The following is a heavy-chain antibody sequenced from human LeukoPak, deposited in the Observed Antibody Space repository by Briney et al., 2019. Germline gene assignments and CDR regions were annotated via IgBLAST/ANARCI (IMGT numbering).Heavy chain of an antibody. D-gene: IGHD2-21*01. CDR1: GASISSYY. CDR3: GRHFNSLGAIDI. Sequence: SETLSLTCTVSGASISSYYWSWIRQSPGKGLEWIGHIYYSGSTNYNPSLRSQVTISVDTSKNQFSLKLSSVTAADTAVYNCGRHFNSLGAIDIWGQGTMVTVSS. CDR2: IYYSGST. V-gene: IGHV4-59*08. J-gene: IGHJ3*02.